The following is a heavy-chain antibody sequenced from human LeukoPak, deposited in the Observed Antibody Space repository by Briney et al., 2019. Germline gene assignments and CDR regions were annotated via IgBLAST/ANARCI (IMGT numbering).Heavy chain of an antibody. J-gene: IGHJ1*01. CDR1: GFTFSSYW. V-gene: IGHV3-48*01. D-gene: IGHD2-15*01. Sequence: GGSLRLSCAASGFTFSSYWMSWVRQAPGKGLEWVSYISSSSSTIYYADSVKGRFTISRDNAKNSLYLQMNSLRAEDTAVYYCARPPAEGYCSGGSCYSEYFQHWGQGTLVTVSS. CDR3: ARPPAEGYCSGGSCYSEYFQH. CDR2: ISSSSSTI.